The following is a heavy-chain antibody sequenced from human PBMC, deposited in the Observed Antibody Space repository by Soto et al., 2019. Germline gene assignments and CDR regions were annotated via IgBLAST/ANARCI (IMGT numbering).Heavy chain of an antibody. CDR2: IIPIFGTT. J-gene: IGHJ5*02. V-gene: IGHV1-69*13. D-gene: IGHD6-19*01. Sequence: ASVKVSCKASGGTFSSYAVTWVRQAPGQGPEWVGSIIPIFGTTNYAQNLQGRVAITADESTSTAYMELNSLRSDDTAVYYCARQTPITVVGSGWFDPWGQGTLVTVSS. CDR3: ARQTPITVVGSGWFDP. CDR1: GGTFSSYA.